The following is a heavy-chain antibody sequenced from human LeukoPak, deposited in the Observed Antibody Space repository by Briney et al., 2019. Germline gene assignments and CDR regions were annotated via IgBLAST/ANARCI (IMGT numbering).Heavy chain of an antibody. V-gene: IGHV3-23*01. D-gene: IGHD3-9*01. J-gene: IGHJ4*02. CDR1: GFTFSSYA. CDR2: ISGSGGST. CDR3: ATRGDILTGYPYYFDY. Sequence: GSLRLSCAASGFTFSSYAMSWVRQAPGKGLEWVSAISGSGGSTYYADSVKGRFTISRDNSKNTLYLQMNSLRAEDTAVYYCATRGDILTGYPYYFDYWGQGTLVTVSS.